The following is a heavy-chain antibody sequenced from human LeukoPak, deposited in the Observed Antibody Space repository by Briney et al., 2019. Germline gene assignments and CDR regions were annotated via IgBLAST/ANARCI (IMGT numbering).Heavy chain of an antibody. CDR3: ARYNDIAVGDSFDV. V-gene: IGHV3-7*01. CDR1: GFSFNREW. J-gene: IGHJ3*01. CDR2: IRYGGGQT. Sequence: GGSLRLSCAASGFSFNREWMVWVRQAPGKGLEWVATIRYGGGQTMYLDSVRGRSTISRDNARSSLYLQMNSLRVEDTAVYYCARYNDIAVGDSFDVWGQGTKVTVSS. D-gene: IGHD2-15*01.